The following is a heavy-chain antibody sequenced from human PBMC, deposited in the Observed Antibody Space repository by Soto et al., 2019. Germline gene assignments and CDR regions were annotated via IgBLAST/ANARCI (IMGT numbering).Heavy chain of an antibody. CDR1: GGSISSGDYY. Sequence: LSLTCTVSGGSISSGDYYWSWIRQPPGKGLEWIGYIYYSGSTYYNPSLKSRVTISVDTSKNQFSLKLSSVTVADTAVYYCARGSAGLRLGELSLYSTDYFDYWGQGTLVTVSS. V-gene: IGHV4-30-4*01. D-gene: IGHD3-16*02. J-gene: IGHJ4*02. CDR2: IYYSGST. CDR3: ARGSAGLRLGELSLYSTDYFDY.